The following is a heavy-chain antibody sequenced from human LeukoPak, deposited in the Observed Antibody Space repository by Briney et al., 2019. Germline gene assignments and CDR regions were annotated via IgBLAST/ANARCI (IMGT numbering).Heavy chain of an antibody. V-gene: IGHV5-10-1*01. Sequence: GESLKIPCKGSGYSFTSYWISWVRQMPGKGLEWMGRIDPSDSYTNYSPSFQGHVTISADKSISTAYLQWSSLKASDTAMYYCAARQNGDNAAAAYWGQGTLVTVSS. D-gene: IGHD6-13*01. CDR2: IDPSDSYT. CDR1: GYSFTSYW. J-gene: IGHJ4*02. CDR3: AARQNGDNAAAAY.